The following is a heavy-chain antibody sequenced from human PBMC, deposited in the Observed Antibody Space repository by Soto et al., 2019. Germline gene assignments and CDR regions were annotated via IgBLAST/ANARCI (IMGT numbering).Heavy chain of an antibody. Sequence: QVQLVQSGAEVKKPGSSVKVSCKASGGTFSSYAISWVRQAPGQGLEWMGGIIPIFGTANYAQKFQGRVTITADKSTSTAYMELISQRSEDTAVYYCARGPCQQLLYDHYYGMDVWGQGTTVTVSS. CDR1: GGTFSSYA. V-gene: IGHV1-69*06. CDR3: ARGPCQQLLYDHYYGMDV. CDR2: IIPIFGTA. D-gene: IGHD2-2*02. J-gene: IGHJ6*02.